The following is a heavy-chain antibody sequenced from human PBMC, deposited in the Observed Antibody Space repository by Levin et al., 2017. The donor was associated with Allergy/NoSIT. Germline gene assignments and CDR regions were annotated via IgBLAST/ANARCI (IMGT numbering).Heavy chain of an antibody. V-gene: IGHV4-61*01. CDR2: IHYSGST. Sequence: SETLSLTCTVSGVSVSSGSYHWSWLRQTPGKGLEWIGCIHYSGSTKYNPSLKSRVAVSLDTSKNQFSLRLSSVTAADTAVYFCARDRVVPGGSDYYYYGVDVWGQGTTVTVSS. CDR3: ARDRVVPGGSDYYYYGVDV. J-gene: IGHJ6*02. D-gene: IGHD2-2*01. CDR1: GVSVSSGSYH.